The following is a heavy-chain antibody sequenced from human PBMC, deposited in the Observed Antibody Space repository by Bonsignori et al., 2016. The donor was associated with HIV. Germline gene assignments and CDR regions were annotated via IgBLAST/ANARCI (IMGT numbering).Heavy chain of an antibody. D-gene: IGHD3-10*01. CDR3: ARGVSSFDP. CDR2: VHYSGRT. V-gene: IGHV4-59*01. Sequence: QVQLQESGPGLVKPSETLSLICTVSGGPISNYYWSWIRQPPGKGLEWIGNVHYSGRTKYNPSLKSRLTISVDSTKNHFSLRLNSLTAADTAVYFCARGVSSFDPVGQGTLVTVSS. CDR1: GGPISNYY. J-gene: IGHJ5*02.